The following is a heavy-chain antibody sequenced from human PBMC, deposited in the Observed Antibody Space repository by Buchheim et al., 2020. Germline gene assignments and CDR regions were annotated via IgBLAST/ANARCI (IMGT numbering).Heavy chain of an antibody. Sequence: QVQLQESGPGLVKPSETLSLTCTVSGGSISSYYWSWIRQPPGKGLEWIGYIYYSGSTNYNPSLKSRVTISVDTSKNQFSLKLSSVTAADTAVYYCATTRELSWGPWGMDVWGQGTT. D-gene: IGHD3-16*02. CDR3: ATTRELSWGPWGMDV. CDR1: GGSISSYY. CDR2: IYYSGST. V-gene: IGHV4-59*01. J-gene: IGHJ6*02.